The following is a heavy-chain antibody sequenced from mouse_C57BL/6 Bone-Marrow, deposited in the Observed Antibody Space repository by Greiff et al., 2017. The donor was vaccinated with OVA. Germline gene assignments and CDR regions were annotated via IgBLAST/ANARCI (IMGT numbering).Heavy chain of an antibody. CDR2: LYPRDGST. D-gene: IGHD2-4*01. V-gene: IGHV1-85*01. CDR1: GYTFTSYD. Sequence: VQLQQSGPELVKPGASVKLSCKASGYTFTSYDINWVKQRPGQGLEWIGWLYPRDGSTKYNEKFKGKATLTVDTSSSTAYMELHSLTSEDSAVYFGASPGGLRHYCCGMDYWGQGTTVTVSS. J-gene: IGHJ4*01. CDR3: ASPGGLRHYCCGMDY.